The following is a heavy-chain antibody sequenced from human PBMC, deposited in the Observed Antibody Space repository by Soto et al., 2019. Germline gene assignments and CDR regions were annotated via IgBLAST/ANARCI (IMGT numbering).Heavy chain of an antibody. D-gene: IGHD6-13*01. CDR3: ARDGQQGTPYVMDV. CDR1: GYTFSGHA. Sequence: QVQLVESGGAVVQPEKSLRVSCAASGYTFSGHAIHWIRQAPGKGLEWVAQIWSEGIMKYYSDSVKGRFTVSRDNSKHTVTLQMDSLRAEDTAVYYCARDGQQGTPYVMDVWGQGTTVTVSS. V-gene: IGHV3-33*01. J-gene: IGHJ6*02. CDR2: IWSEGIMK.